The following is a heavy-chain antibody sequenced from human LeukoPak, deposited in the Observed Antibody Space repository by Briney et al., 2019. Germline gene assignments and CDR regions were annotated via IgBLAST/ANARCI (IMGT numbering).Heavy chain of an antibody. J-gene: IGHJ4*02. CDR1: GGTFSSYA. Sequence: ASVKVSCKASGGTFSSYAIAWVRQAPGQGLEWMGGIIPSFDKTNYAQKFQGRVTITVDEFTGTAYMDLGSLTSEDTALYYCARGEWLQPVDYWGQGTLVTVSS. V-gene: IGHV1-69*13. CDR2: IIPSFDKT. CDR3: ARGEWLQPVDY. D-gene: IGHD5-24*01.